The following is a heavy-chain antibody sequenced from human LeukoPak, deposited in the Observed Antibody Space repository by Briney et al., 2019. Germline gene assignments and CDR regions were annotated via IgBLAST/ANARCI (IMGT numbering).Heavy chain of an antibody. V-gene: IGHV3-30*02. J-gene: IGHJ4*02. CDR1: GFTFSSYG. CDR2: IRYDGSNK. D-gene: IGHD3-3*01. Sequence: GGSLRLSCAASGFTFSSYGMHWVRQAPGKGLEWVAFIRYDGSNKYYADSVKGRFTISRDNSKNTLYPQMNSLRAEDTAVYYCAKSRRERNYDFWSGYLWYWGQGTLVTVSS. CDR3: AKSRRERNYDFWSGYLWY.